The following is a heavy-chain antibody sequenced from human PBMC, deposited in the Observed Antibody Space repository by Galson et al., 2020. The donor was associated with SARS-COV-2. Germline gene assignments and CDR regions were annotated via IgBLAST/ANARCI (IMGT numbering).Heavy chain of an antibody. CDR3: ARRFHRDGYNYEIDY. V-gene: IGHV5-51*01. CDR2: IYPDDSDT. CDR1: GYSFTNYW. D-gene: IGHD5-12*01. J-gene: IGHJ4*02. Sequence: GESLKISCKGSGYSFTNYWIGWVRQMPGKGLEWMGIIYPDDSDTRYSPSFQGQVTISVDNSISTAYLQWSSLKASDTAMYYCARRFHRDGYNYEIDYWGQGTQVTVSS.